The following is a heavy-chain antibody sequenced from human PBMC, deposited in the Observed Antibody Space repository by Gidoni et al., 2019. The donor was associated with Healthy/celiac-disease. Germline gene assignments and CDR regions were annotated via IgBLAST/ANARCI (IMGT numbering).Heavy chain of an antibody. Sequence: EVQLLESGGGLVQPGGSLRLSCAASGLTFSSYAMSWVRPAPGKGMEWVSAIRGSGGSTYYADSVKGRFTISRDNSKNPLYLQMNSLRDEDTAVYYCAKAHERITMIVVPRAAFDIWGQGTMVTVSS. V-gene: IGHV3-23*01. CDR1: GLTFSSYA. J-gene: IGHJ3*02. D-gene: IGHD3-22*01. CDR3: AKAHERITMIVVPRAAFDI. CDR2: IRGSGGST.